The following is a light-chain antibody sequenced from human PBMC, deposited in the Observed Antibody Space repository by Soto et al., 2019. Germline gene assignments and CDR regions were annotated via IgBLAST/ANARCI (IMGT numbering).Light chain of an antibody. Sequence: QSALTQPASVSGSPGQSITISCTGTSSDIGAYNYVSWYQQHPGKAPKLMIYDVHNRPSGISARFSGSKSGNAATLTIAGLQAEDEADYYCSSYTDNRTPWLFGGGTKLTVL. J-gene: IGLJ3*02. CDR1: SSDIGAYNY. CDR3: SSYTDNRTPWL. V-gene: IGLV2-14*03. CDR2: DVH.